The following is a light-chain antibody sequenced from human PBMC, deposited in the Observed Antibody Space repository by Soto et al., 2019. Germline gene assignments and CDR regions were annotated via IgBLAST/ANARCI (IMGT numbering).Light chain of an antibody. J-gene: IGLJ1*01. CDR2: GNM. CDR3: QSYDRSLSGDV. V-gene: IGLV1-40*01. Sequence: QSVLTQPPSVSGAPGQTVIISCSGSSSNIGAPYDVNWYRQLPGTAPKLLIYGNMNRPSGVPDRFSGSKSGTSASLAITGLQAEDEADYYCQSYDRSLSGDVFGTGTKLTVL. CDR1: SSNIGAPYD.